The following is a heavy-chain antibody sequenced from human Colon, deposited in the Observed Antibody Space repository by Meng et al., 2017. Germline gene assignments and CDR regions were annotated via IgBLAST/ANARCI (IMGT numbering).Heavy chain of an antibody. CDR3: AGDGAKWNLGN. CDR2: VHPNTGDT. D-gene: IGHD1-7*01. V-gene: IGHV1-2*06. Sequence: ASVKVSCKASGYTFTGYFMHWLRQAPGQGLEWMGRVHPNTGDTNFAQKFQGRVTLTSDTSISTAYMELNSLRSDDTAVYFCAGDGAKWNLGNWGQGTLVTVSS. CDR1: GYTFTGYF. J-gene: IGHJ4*02.